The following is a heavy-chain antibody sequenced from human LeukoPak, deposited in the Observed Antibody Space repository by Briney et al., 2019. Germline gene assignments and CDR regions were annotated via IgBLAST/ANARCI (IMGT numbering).Heavy chain of an antibody. Sequence: GGSLRLSCAASGFTVSSNYMSWVRQAPGKGLEWVSVIYSGGSTYYADSVKGRFTISRDNSKNTLYLQMNSLRAEDTAVYYCARHGGITIFGEAQPGGAFDIWGQGTMVTVSS. D-gene: IGHD3-3*01. J-gene: IGHJ3*02. V-gene: IGHV3-53*01. CDR3: ARHGGITIFGEAQPGGAFDI. CDR2: IYSGGST. CDR1: GFTVSSNY.